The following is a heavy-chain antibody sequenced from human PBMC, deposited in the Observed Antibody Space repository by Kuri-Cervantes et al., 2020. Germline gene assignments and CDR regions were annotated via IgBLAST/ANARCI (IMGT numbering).Heavy chain of an antibody. D-gene: IGHD3-22*01. CDR3: ARDPSYYDSSGYFDY. J-gene: IGHJ4*02. Sequence: GGSLRLSCAASGFTFSSYSMNWVRQAPGKGLEWVAVISYDGSNKYYADSVKGRFTISRDNSKNTLYLQMNSLRAEDTAVYYCARDPSYYDSSGYFDYWGQGTLVTVSS. CDR1: GFTFSSYS. V-gene: IGHV3-30*03. CDR2: ISYDGSNK.